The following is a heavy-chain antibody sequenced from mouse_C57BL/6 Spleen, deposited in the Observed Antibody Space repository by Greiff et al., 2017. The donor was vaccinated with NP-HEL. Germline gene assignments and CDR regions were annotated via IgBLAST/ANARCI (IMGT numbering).Heavy chain of an antibody. CDR3: AKPLYYSGSSYEFAY. J-gene: IGHJ3*01. Sequence: EVQVVESGGGLVKPGGSLKLSCAASGFTFSDSGMHWVRQAPEKGLGWVAYISSGSSTIYYADTVKGRFTISRDNAKNTLFLQMTSLRSEDTAMYYCAKPLYYSGSSYEFAYWGQGTLVTVSA. D-gene: IGHD1-1*01. CDR2: ISSGSSTI. CDR1: GFTFSDSG. V-gene: IGHV5-17*01.